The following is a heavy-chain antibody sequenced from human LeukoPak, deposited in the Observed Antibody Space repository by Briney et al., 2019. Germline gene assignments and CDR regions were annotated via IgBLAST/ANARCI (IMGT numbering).Heavy chain of an antibody. CDR1: VFTFSSHW. D-gene: IGHD6-19*01. V-gene: IGHV3-74*01. J-gene: IGHJ1*01. Sequence: GGSLRLSCAASVFTFSSHWMHGVRQAPGKGLVWVSRIDGAGSSTSYADSVKGRFTVSRDNAKNTLNLQMNSLRAEDTAVYYCARDLFFSDAGYSSGWRAEYFHHWGQGTLVTVSS. CDR3: ARDLFFSDAGYSSGWRAEYFHH. CDR2: IDGAGSST.